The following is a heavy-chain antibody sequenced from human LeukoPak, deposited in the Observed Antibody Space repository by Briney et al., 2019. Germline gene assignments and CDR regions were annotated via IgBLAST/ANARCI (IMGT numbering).Heavy chain of an antibody. J-gene: IGHJ4*02. D-gene: IGHD3-22*01. CDR3: ARVGQKDSSGYPY. CDR2: INPNSGGT. Sequence: ASVKVSCKASGYTFTGYYMHWARQAPGQGLEWMGRINPNSGGTNYAQKFQGRVTMTRDTSISTAYMELSRLRSDDTAVYYCARVGQKDSSGYPYWGQGTLVTVSS. V-gene: IGHV1-2*06. CDR1: GYTFTGYY.